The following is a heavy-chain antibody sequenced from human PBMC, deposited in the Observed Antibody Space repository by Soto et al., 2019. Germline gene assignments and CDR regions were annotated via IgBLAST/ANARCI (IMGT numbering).Heavy chain of an antibody. Sequence: PSETLSLTCTVSGGSISNYYWSWIRQPPGKGLEWIGYIYYSGSTNYNPSLKSRVTISVDTSKNQFSLKLSSVTAADTAVYYCASHNYGDYAGAFDIWGQGTMVTVSS. D-gene: IGHD4-17*01. V-gene: IGHV4-59*01. CDR1: GGSISNYY. CDR3: ASHNYGDYAGAFDI. CDR2: IYYSGST. J-gene: IGHJ3*02.